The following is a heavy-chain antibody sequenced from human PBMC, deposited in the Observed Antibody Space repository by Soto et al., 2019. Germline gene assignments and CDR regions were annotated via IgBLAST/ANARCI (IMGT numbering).Heavy chain of an antibody. J-gene: IGHJ3*02. CDR1: SGSISSSNW. CDR2: IYHSGST. CDR3: ARRYCSSTSCPRGAFDI. V-gene: IGHV4-4*02. D-gene: IGHD2-2*01. Sequence: QVQLQESGPGLVKPSGTLSLTCAVSSGSISSSNWWSWVRQPPGKGLEWIGEIYHSGSTNYNPSLKSRVTISIDKSKNQFSLQLSSVTAADTAVYYCARRYCSSTSCPRGAFDIWGQGTMVTVSS.